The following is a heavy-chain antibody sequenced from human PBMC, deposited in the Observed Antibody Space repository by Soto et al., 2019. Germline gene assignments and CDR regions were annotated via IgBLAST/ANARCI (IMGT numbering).Heavy chain of an antibody. Sequence: QVQLVESGGGVVQPGRSLRLSCAVSGFTVSSYGMHWVRQAPGKGLEWVAVISRDGRTKFYADSVEGRFTISKDSSWNKLFLEMDSLRSDDMAVYYCCGGGASGYWGQGTLVTVSS. D-gene: IGHD2-21*01. CDR1: GFTVSSYG. V-gene: IGHV3-30*03. CDR2: ISRDGRTK. J-gene: IGHJ4*02. CDR3: CGGGASGY.